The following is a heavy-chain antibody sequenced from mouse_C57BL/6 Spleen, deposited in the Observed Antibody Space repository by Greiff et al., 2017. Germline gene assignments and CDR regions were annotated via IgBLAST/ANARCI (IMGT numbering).Heavy chain of an antibody. J-gene: IGHJ3*01. CDR3: AALSTPFAY. CDR2: IHTNSGST. V-gene: IGHV1-64*01. CDR1: GYTFTSYW. D-gene: IGHD6-1*01. Sequence: VQLQQPGAELVKPGASVKLSCKASGYTFTSYWMHWVKQRPGQGLEWIGMIHTNSGSTNYNEKFKSKATLTVDKSSSTAYMQHSSLTSEDSAVYYCAALSTPFAYWGQGTLVTVSA.